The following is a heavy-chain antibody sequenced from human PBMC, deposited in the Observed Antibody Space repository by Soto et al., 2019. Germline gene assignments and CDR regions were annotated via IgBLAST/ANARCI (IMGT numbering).Heavy chain of an antibody. D-gene: IGHD3-22*01. Sequence: QVQLVESGGGVVQPGRSLRLSCAASGFTFSRYGMHWVRQAPGKGLEWVAVISYDGSNKYYADSVKGRFTISRDNSKNTLYLQMNSLRAEDTAVYYCARAGNGYYLSEAFDIWGQGTMVTVSS. CDR2: ISYDGSNK. J-gene: IGHJ3*02. V-gene: IGHV3-30-3*01. CDR3: ARAGNGYYLSEAFDI. CDR1: GFTFSRYG.